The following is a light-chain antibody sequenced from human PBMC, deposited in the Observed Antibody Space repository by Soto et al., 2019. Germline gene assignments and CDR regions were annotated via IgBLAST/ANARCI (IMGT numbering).Light chain of an antibody. CDR1: QSVSTW. CDR2: KAS. J-gene: IGKJ2*01. Sequence: DIQITQSPSTLSASVGDRVTITCRASQSVSTWLAWYHQKPGKAPKLLIYKASSLESGVPSRFSGSGSGTEFTLTISGLQPDDFATYYCQQYHTYPYTFGQGTKLEI. CDR3: QQYHTYPYT. V-gene: IGKV1-5*03.